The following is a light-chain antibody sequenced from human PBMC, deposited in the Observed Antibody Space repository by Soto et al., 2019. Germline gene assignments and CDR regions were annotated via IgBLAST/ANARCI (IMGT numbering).Light chain of an antibody. CDR3: AAWDDSLNGYV. Sequence: QSVLTQPPSASGTPGQSVTISCSGSSSNIGSNTVSWYQQLPGTAPKLLMYSNNERPSGVPDRFSGSKSGTSASLAISGLQSEDEADYYCAAWDDSLNGYVFGTGTKVTVL. J-gene: IGLJ1*01. V-gene: IGLV1-44*01. CDR2: SNN. CDR1: SSNIGSNT.